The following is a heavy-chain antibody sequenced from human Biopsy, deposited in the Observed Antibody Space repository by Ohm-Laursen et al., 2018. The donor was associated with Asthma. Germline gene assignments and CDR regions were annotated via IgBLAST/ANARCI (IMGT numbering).Heavy chain of an antibody. D-gene: IGHD2-2*01. Sequence: SLRLSCAASGFTFSNYWMSWVRQTPGKGLEWVANIKQDGSDKYYLDSVKGRFTISRDNSKNTLYLQMNSLRAEDTAVYYCARDEAVVVPAAIPGNWFDPWGQGTLVTVSS. J-gene: IGHJ5*02. CDR3: ARDEAVVVPAAIPGNWFDP. CDR2: IKQDGSDK. V-gene: IGHV3-7*01. CDR1: GFTFSNYW.